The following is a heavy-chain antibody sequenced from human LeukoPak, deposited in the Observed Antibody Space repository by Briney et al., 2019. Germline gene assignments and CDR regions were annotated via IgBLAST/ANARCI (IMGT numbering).Heavy chain of an antibody. V-gene: IGHV3-48*04. D-gene: IGHD3-16*02. CDR2: ISSSGSTI. CDR1: GFTFSSYG. J-gene: IGHJ4*02. CDR3: ARFYYDYVWGSYREYDY. Sequence: GGSLRLSCAASGFTFSSYGMHWVRQAPGKGLEWVSYISSSGSTIYYADSVKGRFTISRDNAKNSLYLQMNSLRAEDTAVYYCARFYYDYVWGSYREYDYWGQGTLVTVSS.